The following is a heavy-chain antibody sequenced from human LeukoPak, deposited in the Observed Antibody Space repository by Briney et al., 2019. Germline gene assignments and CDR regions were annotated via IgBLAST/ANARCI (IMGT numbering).Heavy chain of an antibody. CDR2: IYYSGST. V-gene: IGHV4-31*11. CDR1: GGSFSGDY. J-gene: IGHJ3*02. Sequence: SETLSLTCAVYGGSFSGDYWSWIRQHPGKGLEWIGYIYYSGSTYYNPSLKSRVTISVDTSKNQFSLKLTSVTAADTAVYYCARDGHARPGIDAFNIWGQGTMVTVSS. D-gene: IGHD6-6*01. CDR3: ARDGHARPGIDAFNI.